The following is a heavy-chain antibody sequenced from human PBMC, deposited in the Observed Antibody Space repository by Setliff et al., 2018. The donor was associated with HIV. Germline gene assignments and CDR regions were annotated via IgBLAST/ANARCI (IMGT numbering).Heavy chain of an antibody. Sequence: ASVKVSCKASGYSFTNYYIHWVRQAPGQGLEWMGVINPSSGDTLYAQNFQGRVSITRDTSASKAYLELSSLRSEDTAVYYCARDAFDYTAYYYSYMDVWGKGTTVTVSS. V-gene: IGHV1-46*01. CDR2: INPSSGDT. CDR1: GYSFTNYY. J-gene: IGHJ6*03. CDR3: ARDAFDYTAYYYSYMDV. D-gene: IGHD4-4*01.